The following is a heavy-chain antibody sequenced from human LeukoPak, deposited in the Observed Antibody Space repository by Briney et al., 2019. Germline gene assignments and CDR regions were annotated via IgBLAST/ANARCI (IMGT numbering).Heavy chain of an antibody. D-gene: IGHD2-15*01. CDR1: GFTFSNYG. V-gene: IGHV3-30*03. J-gene: IGHJ5*02. CDR3: ARDGGHCSGGSCANWFDP. CDR2: ISYNGSNK. Sequence: PGRSLRLSCAASGFTFSNYGMHWVRQAPGKGLEWVAVISYNGSNKHYADSVKGRFAISRDNSKNTLYLQMNSLRAEDTAVYYCARDGGHCSGGSCANWFDPWGQGTLVTVSS.